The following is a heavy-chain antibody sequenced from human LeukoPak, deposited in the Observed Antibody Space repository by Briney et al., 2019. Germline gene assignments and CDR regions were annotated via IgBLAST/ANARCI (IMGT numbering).Heavy chain of an antibody. J-gene: IGHJ4*02. V-gene: IGHV3-48*04. CDR1: GFTFSSYS. CDR3: AREGIAVAGTYFDY. D-gene: IGHD6-19*01. CDR2: ISSSSSTI. Sequence: GGSLRLSCAASGFTFSSYSMNWVRQAPGKGLEWVSYISSSSSTIYYADSVKGRFTISRDNAKNSLYLQMNSLRAEDTAVYYCAREGIAVAGTYFDYWGQGTLVTVSS.